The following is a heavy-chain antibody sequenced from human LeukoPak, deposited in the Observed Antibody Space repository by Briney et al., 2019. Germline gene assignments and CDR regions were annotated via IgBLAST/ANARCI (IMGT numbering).Heavy chain of an antibody. J-gene: IGHJ4*02. Sequence: SETPSLTCTVSGGSISSYYWSWIRQPPGKGLEWIGYIYYSGSTNYNPSLKSRVTISVDTSKNQFSLKLSSVTAADTAVYYCARGRYCSGGSCYGGFDYWGQGTLVTVSS. V-gene: IGHV4-59*01. CDR1: GGSISSYY. CDR3: ARGRYCSGGSCYGGFDY. CDR2: IYYSGST. D-gene: IGHD2-15*01.